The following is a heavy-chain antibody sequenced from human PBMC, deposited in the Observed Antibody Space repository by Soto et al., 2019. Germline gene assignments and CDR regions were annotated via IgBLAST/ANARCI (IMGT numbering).Heavy chain of an antibody. CDR1: LSIRNNGLC. Sequence: LSIRNNGLCVSWIRQPPGKALEWLAVIDWTYDKYYSTSLKTRLTISKDTSKNPVVLTMTNMDPVDTATYYCARMAAAAGQGPYYYGMDVRGQGTTVTVSS. CDR3: ARMAAAAGQGPYYYGMDV. V-gene: IGHV2-70*01. CDR2: IDWTYDK. J-gene: IGHJ6*02. D-gene: IGHD6-13*01.